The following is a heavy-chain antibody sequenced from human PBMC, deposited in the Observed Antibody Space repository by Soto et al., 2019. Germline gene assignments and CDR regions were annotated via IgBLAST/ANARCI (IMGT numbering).Heavy chain of an antibody. J-gene: IGHJ6*02. CDR1: GFTFSRHV. D-gene: IGHD3-10*01. V-gene: IGHV3-23*01. CDR2: ISGGVDST. CDR3: ARVRYYYGSGNYYKARNGLDV. Sequence: PGGSLRLSCAASGFTFSRHVMTWVRQAPGKGLEWVSFISGGVDSTHYADSVKGRFTISRDNSKNTLYLQMNSLRAEDTAVYFCARVRYYYGSGNYYKARNGLDVWGQRTTVTVSS.